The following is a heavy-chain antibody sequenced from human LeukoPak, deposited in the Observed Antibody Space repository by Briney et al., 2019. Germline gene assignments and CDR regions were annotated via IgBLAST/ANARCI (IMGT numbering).Heavy chain of an antibody. D-gene: IGHD6-6*01. CDR1: GFTFSSYA. J-gene: IGHJ4*02. V-gene: IGHV3-23*01. CDR2: ISGSGGTT. Sequence: GGSLRLSCAASGFTFSSYAMNWVRQAPGKGLEWVSLISGSGGTTYYADSVKGRFTISRDTSKSTLYLQMNSLRAEDTAVYYCAKAFTTITARFDDWGQGTPVTVSS. CDR3: AKAFTTITARFDD.